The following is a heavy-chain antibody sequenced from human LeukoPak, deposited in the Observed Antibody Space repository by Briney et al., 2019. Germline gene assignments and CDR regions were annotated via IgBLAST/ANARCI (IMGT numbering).Heavy chain of an antibody. Sequence: PWGSLTLSCAASGFTFHDYAMHWVRQAPGKGLELVSLITRDGDYTYYADSVKGRFTISRDISKNSLYLQMNSLNTDDSALFFCATERSRFFDNWGQGNLVTVSS. CDR2: ITRDGDYT. J-gene: IGHJ4*02. D-gene: IGHD3-16*01. CDR3: ATERSRFFDN. V-gene: IGHV3-43*01. CDR1: GFTFHDYA.